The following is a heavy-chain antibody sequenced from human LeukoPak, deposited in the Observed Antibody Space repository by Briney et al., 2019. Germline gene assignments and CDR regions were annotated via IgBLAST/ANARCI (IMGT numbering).Heavy chain of an antibody. D-gene: IGHD3-22*01. Sequence: SETLSLTCTVSGGSISSSSYYWGWIRQPPGKGLEWIGSIYYSGSTYYNPSLKSRVTISVDKSKNQFSLKLSSVTAADTAVYYCASVGYYDSSGYSDYWGQGTLVTVSS. V-gene: IGHV4-39*07. CDR2: IYYSGST. CDR3: ASVGYYDSSGYSDY. J-gene: IGHJ4*02. CDR1: GGSISSSSYY.